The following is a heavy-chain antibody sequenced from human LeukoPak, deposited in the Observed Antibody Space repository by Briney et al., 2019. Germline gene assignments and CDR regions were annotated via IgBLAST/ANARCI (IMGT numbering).Heavy chain of an antibody. J-gene: IGHJ3*02. Sequence: PGGPLRLSCAASGFTFSSYAMSWVRQAPGKGLEWVSAISGSGGSTYYADSVKGRFTISRDNSKNTLYLQMNSLRAEDTAVYYCAKALGSDSSGYYYDAFDIWGQGTMVTVPS. CDR3: AKALGSDSSGYYYDAFDI. CDR1: GFTFSSYA. CDR2: ISGSGGST. V-gene: IGHV3-23*01. D-gene: IGHD3-22*01.